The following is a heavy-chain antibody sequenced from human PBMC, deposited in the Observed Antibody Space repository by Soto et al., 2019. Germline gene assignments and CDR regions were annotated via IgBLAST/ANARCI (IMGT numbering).Heavy chain of an antibody. CDR3: ARDSPTWSDYGDYSHWFDP. CDR2: ISAYKVNT. CDR1: GYTFTSYG. J-gene: IGHJ5*02. D-gene: IGHD4-17*01. V-gene: IGHV1-18*03. Sequence: GASVKVSCKASGYTFTSYGISWVRQAPGQGLEWMGWISAYKVNTNYAQKLQGRVTMTTDTSTSTAFMELRSLRSVDMAVYYCARDSPTWSDYGDYSHWFDPWGQGTLVTVSS.